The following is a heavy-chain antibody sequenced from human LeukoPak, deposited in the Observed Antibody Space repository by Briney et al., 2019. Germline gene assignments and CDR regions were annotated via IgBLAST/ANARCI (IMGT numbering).Heavy chain of an antibody. J-gene: IGHJ3*02. CDR2: ISGSGGST. D-gene: IGHD3-9*01. V-gene: IGHV3-23*01. Sequence: GGSLRLSCAASGFTFSSYAMSWVRQAPGKGLEWVSAISGSGGSTYYADSVKGRFTISRDNSKNTLYLQMNSLRAEDTAVYYCAREAGVDILTGYYYPDAFDIWGQGTMVTASS. CDR1: GFTFSSYA. CDR3: AREAGVDILTGYYYPDAFDI.